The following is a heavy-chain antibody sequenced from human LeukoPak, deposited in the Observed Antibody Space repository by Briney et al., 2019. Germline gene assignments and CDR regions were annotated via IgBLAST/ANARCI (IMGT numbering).Heavy chain of an antibody. J-gene: IGHJ6*04. CDR1: GFTFSSYT. Sequence: GGSLRLSCAASGFTFSSYTMNWVRQAPGKGLEWISYISTSTTTIYYANSVKGRFTISRDNAKNSLYLQMNSLRAEDTAVYYCAELGITMIGGVWGKGTTVTISS. CDR2: ISTSTTTI. V-gene: IGHV3-48*04. CDR3: AELGITMIGGV. D-gene: IGHD3-10*02.